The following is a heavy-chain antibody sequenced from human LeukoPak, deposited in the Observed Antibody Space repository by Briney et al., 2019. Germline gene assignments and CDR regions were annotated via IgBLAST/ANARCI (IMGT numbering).Heavy chain of an antibody. CDR1: GGSFSGYY. J-gene: IGHJ4*02. CDR3: ARDRRRGIAVAGYNY. Sequence: SETLSLTCAVYGGSFSGYYWSWIRQPPGKGLEWIGEINHSGSTNYNPSLKSRVTISVDTSKTQFSLKLSSVTAADTAVYYCARDRRRGIAVAGYNYWGQGTLVTVSS. V-gene: IGHV4-34*01. D-gene: IGHD6-19*01. CDR2: INHSGST.